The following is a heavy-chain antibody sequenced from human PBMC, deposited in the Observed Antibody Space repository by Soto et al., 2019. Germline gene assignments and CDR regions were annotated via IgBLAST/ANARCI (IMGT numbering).Heavy chain of an antibody. CDR1: GYSFPSHR. J-gene: IGHJ4*02. Sequence: ASVRVCCKAAGYSFPSHRISWVRHPPGQGLELMGWISAYNGNTNYAHTLQGRVTMTTDTSTSTDYMELRSLRYDDKAVYYCARVFAEARPIVDYWGQGTLVTVSA. CDR2: ISAYNGNT. CDR3: ARVFAEARPIVDY. D-gene: IGHD1-26*01. V-gene: IGHV1-18*01.